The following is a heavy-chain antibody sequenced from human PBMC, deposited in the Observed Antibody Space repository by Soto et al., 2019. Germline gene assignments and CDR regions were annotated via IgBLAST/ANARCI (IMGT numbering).Heavy chain of an antibody. V-gene: IGHV4-39*01. CDR1: GGSISSSSYY. CDR2: VYYSGST. Sequence: SETLSLTCTVSGGSISSSSYYWGWIRQPPGKGLEWIGSVYYSGSTYYNPSLKSRVTISVDTSKNQFSLQLSSVTAADTAVYYCAGTVAAPHTELYYFDYWGQGTLVTVSS. CDR3: AGTVAAPHTELYYFDY. D-gene: IGHD6-19*01. J-gene: IGHJ4*02.